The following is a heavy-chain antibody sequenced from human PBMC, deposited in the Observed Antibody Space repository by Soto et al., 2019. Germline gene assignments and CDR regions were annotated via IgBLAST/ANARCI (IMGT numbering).Heavy chain of an antibody. CDR1: GFSLSTSGMC. CDR2: IDWDDDK. Sequence: GSGPTLVNPTQTLTLTCSFSGFSLSTSGMCVSWIRQTPGKALEWLALIDWDDDKYYSTSLKTRLTISKDTSKNQVVLTMTDMDPVDTATYYCARHIKAAGTYYYYGMDVWGQGTTVTVSS. V-gene: IGHV2-70*01. D-gene: IGHD6-13*01. J-gene: IGHJ6*02. CDR3: ARHIKAAGTYYYYGMDV.